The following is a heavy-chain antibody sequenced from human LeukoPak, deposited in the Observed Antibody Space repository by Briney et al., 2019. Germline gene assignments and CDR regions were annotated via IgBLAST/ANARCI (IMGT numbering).Heavy chain of an antibody. D-gene: IGHD3-16*01. Sequence: SETLSLTCTVSGGSITSGNYYWSWIRQPPGKDLEWIGYIFYTGSTYYNPSLRSRVSISVNTFQNQFSLKLTAVTAADTAVYYCARHYGPWGQGTLVTVSS. J-gene: IGHJ5*02. CDR2: IFYTGST. CDR3: ARHYGP. CDR1: GGSITSGNYY. V-gene: IGHV4-30-4*01.